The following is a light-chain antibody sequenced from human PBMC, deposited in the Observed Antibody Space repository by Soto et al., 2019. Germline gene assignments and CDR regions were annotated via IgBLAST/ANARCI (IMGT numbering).Light chain of an antibody. V-gene: IGLV2-8*01. J-gene: IGLJ2*01. CDR3: SSYAGSIQVV. CDR1: SSDVGGYNY. Sequence: QSALTQPPSASGSPGQSVTISCTGTSSDVGGYNYVSWYQQHPGKAPKLIISEVNKRPSGVPDRFSGSKSGNTASLTVSGLQGEDEADYYCSSYAGSIQVVFGGGTQLTV. CDR2: EVN.